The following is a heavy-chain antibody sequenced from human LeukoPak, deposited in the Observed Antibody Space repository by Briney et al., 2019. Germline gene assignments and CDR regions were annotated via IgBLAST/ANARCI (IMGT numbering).Heavy chain of an antibody. Sequence: SETLSLTCTVAGVSISSYYWSWIRQPPGKGLEWIGYIYYSGSTNYNPSLKSRVTISVDTSKNQFSLKLSSVTAADTAVYYCARHGYSSGSLAWFDPWGQGTQVTVSS. V-gene: IGHV4-59*01. CDR3: ARHGYSSGSLAWFDP. CDR2: IYYSGST. D-gene: IGHD6-19*01. CDR1: GVSISSYY. J-gene: IGHJ5*02.